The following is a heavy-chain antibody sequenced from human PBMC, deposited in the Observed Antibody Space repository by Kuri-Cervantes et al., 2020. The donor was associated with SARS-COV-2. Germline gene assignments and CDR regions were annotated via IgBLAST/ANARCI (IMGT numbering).Heavy chain of an antibody. CDR1: GYSFTSYW. D-gene: IGHD3-3*01. CDR3: ARTSYYDFWSGYLPDFDY. V-gene: IGHV5-51*01. J-gene: IGHJ4*02. Sequence: KVSCKGSGYSFTSYWIGWVRQMPGKGLEWMGIIYPGDSDTRYSPSFQGQVTISADKSISTAYLQWSSLKASDTAVYYCARTSYYDFWSGYLPDFDYWGQGTLVTVSS. CDR2: IYPGDSDT.